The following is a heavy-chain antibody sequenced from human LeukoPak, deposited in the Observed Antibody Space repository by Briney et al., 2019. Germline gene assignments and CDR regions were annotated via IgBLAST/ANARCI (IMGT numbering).Heavy chain of an antibody. CDR1: GGSISSTSYY. D-gene: IGHD2-8*01. Sequence: SETLSLTCRVSGGSISSTSYYWGWIRQPPGKGLERIASICHSGETFYNPSLESRVAISVDTSNNEVFLDLYSVTAADTAMYYCAETNTQDWFDPWGRGTLVTFSS. CDR3: AETNTQDWFDP. CDR2: ICHSGET. J-gene: IGHJ5*02. V-gene: IGHV4-39*07.